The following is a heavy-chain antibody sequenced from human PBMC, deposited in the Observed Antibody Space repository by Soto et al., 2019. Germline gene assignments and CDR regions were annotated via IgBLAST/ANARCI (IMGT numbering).Heavy chain of an antibody. D-gene: IGHD3-3*01. CDR3: ARGTIFGVVTAHYGMDV. V-gene: IGHV1-69*13. Sequence: SVKVSCKASGGTFSSYAISWVRQAPGQGLEWMGGIIPIFGTANYAQKFQGRVTITADESTSTAYMELSNLRSEDTAVYYCARGTIFGVVTAHYGMDVWGQGTTVTVSS. J-gene: IGHJ6*02. CDR1: GGTFSSYA. CDR2: IIPIFGTA.